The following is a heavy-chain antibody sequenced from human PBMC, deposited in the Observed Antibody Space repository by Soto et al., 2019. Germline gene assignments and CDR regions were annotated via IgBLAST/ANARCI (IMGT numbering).Heavy chain of an antibody. D-gene: IGHD3-10*01. J-gene: IGHJ4*02. Sequence: KPSETLSLTCTVSGGSISSGDYYWSWLRQPPGKGLEWLGYIYYSGSTYYNPSLKSRVTISVDTSKNQFSLQLSSVTAAETAVYYCALVPVCRFRGFINHFDYWGQGTLVTVSS. CDR2: IYYSGST. V-gene: IGHV4-30-4*01. CDR1: GGSISSGDYY. CDR3: ALVPVCRFRGFINHFDY.